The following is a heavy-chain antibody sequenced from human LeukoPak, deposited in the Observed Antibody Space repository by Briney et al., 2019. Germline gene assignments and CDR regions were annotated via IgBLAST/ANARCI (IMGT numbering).Heavy chain of an antibody. J-gene: IGHJ6*02. CDR3: ARQTTSSGMDV. CDR1: GDSVTTYY. Sequence: TSETLSLTCTVSGDSVTTYYWSWIRQPPGKGLEWLGYVYYSGSATYNPSLKSRVTISVDTSKNQFSLKLSSVTAADTAVYYCARQTTSSGMDVWGQGTTVTVSS. D-gene: IGHD4-11*01. CDR2: VYYSGSA. V-gene: IGHV4-59*02.